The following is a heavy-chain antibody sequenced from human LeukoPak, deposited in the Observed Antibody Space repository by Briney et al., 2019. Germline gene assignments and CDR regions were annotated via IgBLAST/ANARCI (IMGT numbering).Heavy chain of an antibody. CDR1: GYTFTSYG. CDR2: IIPIFGTA. J-gene: IGHJ5*02. CDR3: APSSRFDP. V-gene: IGHV1-69*13. Sequence: GASVKVSCKASGYTFTSYGISWVRQAPGQGLEWMGGIIPIFGTANYAQKFQGRVTITADESTSTAYMELSSLRSEDTAVYYCAPSSRFDPWGQGTLVTVSS.